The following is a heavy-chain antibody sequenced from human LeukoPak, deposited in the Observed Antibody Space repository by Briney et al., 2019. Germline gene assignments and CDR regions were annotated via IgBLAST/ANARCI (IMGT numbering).Heavy chain of an antibody. Sequence: GGSLRLSCAASGFTFSSYGMHWVRQAPGKGLEWVAFIRYDGSNKYYADSVKGRFTISRDNSKNTLYLQMNSLRSEDTAVYYCARASDRGAEYFQHWGQGTLVTVSS. V-gene: IGHV3-30*02. J-gene: IGHJ1*01. CDR1: GFTFSSYG. CDR3: ARASDRGAEYFQH. D-gene: IGHD3-10*01. CDR2: IRYDGSNK.